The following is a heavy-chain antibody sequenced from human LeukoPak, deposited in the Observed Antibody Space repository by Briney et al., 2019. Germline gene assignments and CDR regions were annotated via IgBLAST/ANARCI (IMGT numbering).Heavy chain of an antibody. CDR2: FDPEDGET. CDR3: ARVHYYDSSGYWEYYFDY. Sequence: GASVKVSCKVSGYTLTELSMHWVRQAPGKGLEWMGGFDPEDGETIYAQKFQGRVTMTEDTSTDTAYMELSSLRSEDTAVYYCARVHYYDSSGYWEYYFDYWGQGTLVTVSS. CDR1: GYTLTELS. V-gene: IGHV1-24*01. J-gene: IGHJ4*02. D-gene: IGHD3-22*01.